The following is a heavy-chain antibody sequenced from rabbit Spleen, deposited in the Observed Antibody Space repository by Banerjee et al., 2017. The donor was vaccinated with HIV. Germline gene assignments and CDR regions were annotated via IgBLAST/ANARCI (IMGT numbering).Heavy chain of an antibody. J-gene: IGHJ4*01. D-gene: IGHD2-1*01. CDR2: IYGGSSGNT. Sequence: QEQLEESGGDLVKPEGSLTLTCTASGFSFSSSYWICWVRQAPGKGLEWIACIYGGSSGNTYYATWAKGRFTISRASSTTVTLQMTSLTGADTATYFCARSDSSVAAGDGAYRPFILWGPGTLVTVS. V-gene: IGHV1S45*01. CDR3: ARSDSSVAAGDGAYRPFIL. CDR1: GFSFSSSYW.